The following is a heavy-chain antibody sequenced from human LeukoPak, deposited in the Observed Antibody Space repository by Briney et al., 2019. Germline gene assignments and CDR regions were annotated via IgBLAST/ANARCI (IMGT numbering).Heavy chain of an antibody. D-gene: IGHD3-3*01. CDR2: ISSNGGST. CDR3: ARVIDDFWSGYLY. J-gene: IGHJ4*02. Sequence: GGSLRLSCAASGFTFSSYAMHWVRQAPGKGLEYVSAISSNGGSTYYANSVKRRFTISRDNSKNTLYLQMGSLRAEDTAVYYCARVIDDFWSGYLYWGQGTLVTVSS. CDR1: GFTFSSYA. V-gene: IGHV3-64*01.